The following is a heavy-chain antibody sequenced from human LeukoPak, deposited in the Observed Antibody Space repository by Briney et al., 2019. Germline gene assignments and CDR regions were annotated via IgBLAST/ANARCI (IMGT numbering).Heavy chain of an antibody. J-gene: IGHJ4*02. V-gene: IGHV4-59*08. Sequence: SETLSLTCTVSGGSISSYYWSWIRQPPGKGLEGIGYIYYSGSTNYNPSLKSRATISVDTSKNQFSLKLSSVTAADTAVYYCASYDFWSGYSDYWGQGTLVTVSS. CDR2: IYYSGST. CDR3: ASYDFWSGYSDY. CDR1: GGSISSYY. D-gene: IGHD3-3*01.